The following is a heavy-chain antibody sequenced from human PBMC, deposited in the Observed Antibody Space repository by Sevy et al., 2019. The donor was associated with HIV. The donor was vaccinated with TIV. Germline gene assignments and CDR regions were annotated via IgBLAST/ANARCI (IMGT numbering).Heavy chain of an antibody. CDR2: ISDSGDTT. CDR1: GFTFTNYA. CDR3: AKLPSTVMFREKGY. D-gene: IGHD3-10*01. Sequence: GGSLRLSCAASGFTFTNYAMNWVRQAPGTGLEWVSGISDSGDTTHYAESVKGRFTISRDNSKNTVSLQMSSLRAEDTAIYYCAKLPSTVMFREKGYWGQRTRVTVSS. V-gene: IGHV3-23*01. J-gene: IGHJ4*02.